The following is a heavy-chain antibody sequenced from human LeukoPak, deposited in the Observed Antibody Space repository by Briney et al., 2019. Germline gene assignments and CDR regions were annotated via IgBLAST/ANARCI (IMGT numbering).Heavy chain of an antibody. D-gene: IGHD4-11*01. Sequence: PSETLSLTCAVSGGFISSGNWWGWFPQPPGKGLEWIGEIHHSVGTNYNPSLKSRIAISMDKSKNQFSLDVTSVTAADTAMYYCARKGPATIADYWGRGTLVTVSS. CDR2: IHHSVGT. CDR3: ARKGPATIADY. V-gene: IGHV4-4*02. CDR1: GGFISSGNW. J-gene: IGHJ4*02.